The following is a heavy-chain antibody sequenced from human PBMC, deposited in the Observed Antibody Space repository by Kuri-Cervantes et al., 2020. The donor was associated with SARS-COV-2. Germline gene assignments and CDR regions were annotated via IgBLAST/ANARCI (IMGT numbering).Heavy chain of an antibody. J-gene: IGHJ6*02. CDR1: GFTFSSYG. V-gene: IGHV3-33*01. Sequence: GESLKTSCAASGFTFSSYGMHWVRQAPGKGLEWVAVIWYDGSNKYYADSVKGRFTISRDNSKNTLYLQMNSLRAEDTAVYYCARDRGGAAAGNRGYYYYYGMDVWGQGTTVTVSS. CDR2: IWYDGSNK. D-gene: IGHD6-13*01. CDR3: ARDRGGAAAGNRGYYYYYGMDV.